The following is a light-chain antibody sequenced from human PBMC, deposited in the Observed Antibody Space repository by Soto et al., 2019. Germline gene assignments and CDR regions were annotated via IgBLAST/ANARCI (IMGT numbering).Light chain of an antibody. CDR1: QSISTW. J-gene: IGKJ1*01. Sequence: DIQMTQSPSTLSASVGGRVTITCRASQSISTWLAWYQQKSGKAPKLLIYEASSLGSGVPSRFSGSGSGTEFTLTISSLQPDDFATYYCQQYNSYSETFGQGTKV. V-gene: IGKV1-5*03. CDR2: EAS. CDR3: QQYNSYSET.